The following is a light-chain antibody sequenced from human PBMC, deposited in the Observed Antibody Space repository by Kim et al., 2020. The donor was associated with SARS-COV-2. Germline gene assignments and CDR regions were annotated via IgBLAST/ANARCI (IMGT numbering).Light chain of an antibody. J-gene: IGKJ1*01. CDR3: QQYNNWPQT. Sequence: VSPGESATLSCRASQSVSSNLACYQKKPGQAPRLLIYGASTRATGIPARFSGSGSGTEFTLTISSLQSEDFAVYYCQQYNNWPQTFGQGTKVDIK. CDR2: GAS. CDR1: QSVSSN. V-gene: IGKV3-15*01.